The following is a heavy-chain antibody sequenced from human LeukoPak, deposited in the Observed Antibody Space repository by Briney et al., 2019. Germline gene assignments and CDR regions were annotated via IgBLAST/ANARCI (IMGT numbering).Heavy chain of an antibody. CDR2: ISSSSSYI. V-gene: IGHV3-21*01. CDR3: AGGSYGDYQYYYYMDV. D-gene: IGHD4-17*01. J-gene: IGHJ6*03. CDR1: GFTFSSYS. Sequence: GGSLRLSCAASGFTFSSYSMNWVRQAPGKGLEWVSSISSSSSYIYYADLVKGRFTISRDNAKNSLYLQMNSLRAEDTAVYYCAGGSYGDYQYYYYMDVWGKGTTVTISS.